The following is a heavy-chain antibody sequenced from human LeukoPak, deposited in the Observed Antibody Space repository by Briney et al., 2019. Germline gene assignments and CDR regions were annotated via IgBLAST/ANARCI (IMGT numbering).Heavy chain of an antibody. CDR3: ARGVRRYYGMDV. CDR1: GFTFSSYA. Sequence: GRSLRLSCAASGFTFSSYAMHWVRQAPGKGLEWVAVISYDGSNKYYADSVKGRFTISRDNSKNTLHLQMNSLRAEDTAVYYCARGVRRYYGMDVWGQGTTVTVSS. J-gene: IGHJ6*02. CDR2: ISYDGSNK. V-gene: IGHV3-30-3*01. D-gene: IGHD2-2*01.